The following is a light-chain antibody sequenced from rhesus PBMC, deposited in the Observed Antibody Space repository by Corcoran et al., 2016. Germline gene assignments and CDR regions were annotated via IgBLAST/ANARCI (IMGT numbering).Light chain of an antibody. CDR2: KAS. V-gene: IGKV1-22*01. CDR1: QDISNW. J-gene: IGKJ2*01. CDR3: QQYASRPYN. Sequence: DIQMTQSPSSLSASVGDTVTITCRASQDISNWLAWYQQKQGKAPKLLNYKASSLQSGVPSRFSGSGSGTDCTLTITSLQSEDFATYYCQQYASRPYNFGQGTKLEIQ.